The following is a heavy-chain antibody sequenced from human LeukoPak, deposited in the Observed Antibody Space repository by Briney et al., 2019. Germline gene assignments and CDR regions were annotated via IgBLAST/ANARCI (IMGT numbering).Heavy chain of an antibody. D-gene: IGHD6-13*01. CDR1: GGSFSGYY. J-gene: IGHJ6*02. V-gene: IGHV4-34*01. Sequence: KTSETLSLTCAVYGGSFSGYYWSWIRQPPGKGLEWIGEINHSGSTNYNPSLKSRVTISVGTSKNQFSLKLSSVTAADTAVYYCARLGSSWPRYYGMDVWGQGTTVTVSS. CDR3: ARLGSSWPRYYGMDV. CDR2: INHSGST.